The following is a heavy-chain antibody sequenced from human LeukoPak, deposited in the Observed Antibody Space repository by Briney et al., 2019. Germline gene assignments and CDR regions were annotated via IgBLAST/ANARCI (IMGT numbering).Heavy chain of an antibody. J-gene: IGHJ4*02. D-gene: IGHD4-17*01. CDR3: ASGYGDYGLDY. V-gene: IGHV4-59*01. Sequence: ASETLSLTCTVSGGSISSYYWSWIRQPPGKGLEWIGYIYYSGGTNYNPSLESRVTISVDTSKNQFSLKLSSVTAADTAVYYCASGYGDYGLDYWGQGTLVTVSS. CDR2: IYYSGGT. CDR1: GGSISSYY.